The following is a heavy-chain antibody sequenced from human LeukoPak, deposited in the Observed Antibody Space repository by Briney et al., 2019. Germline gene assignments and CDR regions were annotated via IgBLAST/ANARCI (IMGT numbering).Heavy chain of an antibody. J-gene: IGHJ4*02. V-gene: IGHV1-2*02. CDR2: INPNSGGT. D-gene: IGHD3-10*01. CDR3: ARGSYIPPYYFDY. CDR1: GYTFTGYY. Sequence: ASGKVSCKASGYTFTGYYMHWVRQAPGQGLEWMGWINPNSGGTNYAQKFQGRVTMTRDTSISTAYMELSRLRSDDTAVYYCARGSYIPPYYFDYWGQGTLVTVSS.